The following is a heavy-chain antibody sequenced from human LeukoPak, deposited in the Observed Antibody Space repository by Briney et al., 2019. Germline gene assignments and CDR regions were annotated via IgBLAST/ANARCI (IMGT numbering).Heavy chain of an antibody. D-gene: IGHD2-2*01. CDR1: GFTFSDHY. V-gene: IGHV3-72*01. J-gene: IGHJ3*02. CDR3: SRVIVVVPAANDI. CDR2: TRNKANNYTT. Sequence: PGGSLRLSCAASGFTFSDHYMDWVRQAPGKGLEWVGRTRNKANNYTTEYAASVKGRFGVSRDDSQNSLYLQMNSLKTEDTAVYYCSRVIVVVPAANDIWGQGTMVTVSS.